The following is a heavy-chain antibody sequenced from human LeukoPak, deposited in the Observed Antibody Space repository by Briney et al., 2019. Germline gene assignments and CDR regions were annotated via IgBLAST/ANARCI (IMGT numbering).Heavy chain of an antibody. D-gene: IGHD4-23*01. CDR1: GFTFSSYE. CDR3: ARENYGGLPIDY. V-gene: IGHV3-48*03. CDR2: ISSSGSTI. Sequence: PGGSLRLSCAASGFTFSSYEMNWVRQAPGKGLEWVSYISSSGSTIYYADSVKGRFTISRDNAKNSLYLQMNSLRAEDTAVYYCARENYGGLPIDYWGQGTLVTVSS. J-gene: IGHJ4*02.